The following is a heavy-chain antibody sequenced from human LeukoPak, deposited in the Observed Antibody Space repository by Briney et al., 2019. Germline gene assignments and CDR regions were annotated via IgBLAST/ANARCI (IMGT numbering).Heavy chain of an antibody. D-gene: IGHD3-3*01. CDR1: GFTFSSYA. Sequence: GGSLRLSCAASGFTFSSYAMSWVRQAPGKGLEWVSAISGSGGSTYYADSVKGRFTISRDNSKNTLYLQMNSLRAEDTAVYYCAKDRFYDFWSGYPQYNWFDPWGQGTLVTVSS. J-gene: IGHJ5*02. V-gene: IGHV3-23*01. CDR2: ISGSGGST. CDR3: AKDRFYDFWSGYPQYNWFDP.